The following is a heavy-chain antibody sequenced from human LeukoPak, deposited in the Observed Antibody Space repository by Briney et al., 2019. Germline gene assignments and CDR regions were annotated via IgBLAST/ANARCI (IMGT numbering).Heavy chain of an antibody. CDR3: ARTQDRIAARS. D-gene: IGHD6-13*01. CDR1: GYSFTNYW. J-gene: IGHJ4*02. V-gene: IGHV5-51*01. CDR2: IYPRDSDT. Sequence: GESLKISCKGFGYSFTNYWIGWVRQMPGKSLEWMGIIYPRDSDTRYSPSFQGQVTISADKSIDTAYLQWSSLKASDTAIYYCARTQDRIAARSWGQGTLVTVSS.